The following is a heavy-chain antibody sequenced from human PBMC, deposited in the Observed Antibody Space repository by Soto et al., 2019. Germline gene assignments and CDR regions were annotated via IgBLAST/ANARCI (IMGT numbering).Heavy chain of an antibody. D-gene: IGHD2-2*01. J-gene: IGHJ3*02. V-gene: IGHV3-30*04. Sequence: GGSLRLSCAASGFTFSSYAMHWVRQAPGKGLEWVAVISYDGSNKYYADSVKDRFTISRDNSKNTLYLQMNSLRAEDTAVYYCASSKGGWGYCSSTSCYDAFDIWGQGTMVTVSS. CDR1: GFTFSSYA. CDR2: ISYDGSNK. CDR3: ASSKGGWGYCSSTSCYDAFDI.